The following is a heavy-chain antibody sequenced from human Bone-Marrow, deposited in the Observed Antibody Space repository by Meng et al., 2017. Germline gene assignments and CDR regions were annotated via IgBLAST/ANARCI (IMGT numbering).Heavy chain of an antibody. V-gene: IGHV3-33*01. CDR1: GFTFSSYG. CDR3: ARDGYSSGGYNRWGMLFDI. CDR2: IWYDGSKK. D-gene: IGHD6-19*01. Sequence: GESLKISCAASGFTFSSYGMHWVRQAPGKGLGGVAVIWYDGSKKYYADSVKGRFTISRDNSKNTLYLQMNSLRAEDTAVYYCARDGYSSGGYNRWGMLFDIWGQGTMVTVSS. J-gene: IGHJ3*02.